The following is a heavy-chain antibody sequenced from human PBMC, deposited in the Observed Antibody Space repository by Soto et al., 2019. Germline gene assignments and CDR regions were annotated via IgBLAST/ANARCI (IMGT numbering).Heavy chain of an antibody. V-gene: IGHV4-39*02. CDR1: GGSIGSSSFY. J-gene: IGHJ4*02. Sequence: QLQLQESGPGLVKPSETLSLTCTVSGGSIGSSSFYWGWIRQPPGKGLEWIGSIYYTGSAYYTPSLRSRVTISVDTSKNHFSLKLSSVTAADTAVYYCARGSNGCYNYWGQGSLVTVSS. D-gene: IGHD6-19*01. CDR3: ARGSNGCYNY. CDR2: IYYTGSA.